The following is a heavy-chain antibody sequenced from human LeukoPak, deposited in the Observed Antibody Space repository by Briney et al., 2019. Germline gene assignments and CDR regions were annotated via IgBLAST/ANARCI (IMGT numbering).Heavy chain of an antibody. CDR1: GFTFSPCT. CDR3: ARDGVVNFWVSYGTYNYYYHMDV. D-gene: IGHD3-16*01. V-gene: IGHV3-21*01. J-gene: IGHJ6*04. CDR2: ISSSSTFI. Sequence: GGSLRLSCAASGFTFSPCTMNWVRQAPGKGLEWVTSISSSSTFIYYADSVRGRFTVSRDNAKNSLYLQMDSLRAEDTAVYYCARDGVVNFWVSYGTYNYYYHMDVWGKGTTVTVSS.